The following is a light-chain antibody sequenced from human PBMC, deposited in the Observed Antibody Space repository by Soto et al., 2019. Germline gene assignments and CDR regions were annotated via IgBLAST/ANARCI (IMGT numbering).Light chain of an antibody. CDR1: QSVSSY. J-gene: IGKJ5*01. CDR3: QQRSNWPPEIT. V-gene: IGKV3-11*01. Sequence: VLTQSTATLSSSPGERATLSYRARQSVSSYLAWYQQQPGQAPRLLIYDASNRATGIRARFSGSGSGTDFTLTISSLEPEDFAVYYCQQRSNWPPEITFGQGTRREI. CDR2: DAS.